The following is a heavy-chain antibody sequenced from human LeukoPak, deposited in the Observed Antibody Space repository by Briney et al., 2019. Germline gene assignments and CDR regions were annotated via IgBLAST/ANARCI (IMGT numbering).Heavy chain of an antibody. D-gene: IGHD2-2*01. CDR3: ARNHHCSSTSCPATDYYYYYMDV. J-gene: IGHJ6*03. Sequence: GGSLRLSCAASGFTFSSYSMNWVRQAPGKGLEWVSSISSSSSYIYYADSVKGRFTISRDNAKNSLYLQMNSLRAEDTAVYYCARNHHCSSTSCPATDYYYYYMDVWGKGTTVTISS. V-gene: IGHV3-21*01. CDR1: GFTFSSYS. CDR2: ISSSSSYI.